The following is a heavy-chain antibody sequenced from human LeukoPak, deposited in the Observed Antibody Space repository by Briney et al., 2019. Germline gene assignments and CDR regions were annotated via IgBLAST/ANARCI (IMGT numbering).Heavy chain of an antibody. D-gene: IGHD5-18*01. Sequence: PGGSLRLSCAASGFTFSSYAMHWVRQAPGKGLEWVAVITYDGSNKYYADSVKGRFTISRDNSKNTLYLQMNSLRAEDTAVYYCARDRPPDTAMVQPDYYYYGMDVWGQGTTVTVSS. CDR3: ARDRPPDTAMVQPDYYYYGMDV. J-gene: IGHJ6*02. CDR1: GFTFSSYA. V-gene: IGHV3-30-3*01. CDR2: ITYDGSNK.